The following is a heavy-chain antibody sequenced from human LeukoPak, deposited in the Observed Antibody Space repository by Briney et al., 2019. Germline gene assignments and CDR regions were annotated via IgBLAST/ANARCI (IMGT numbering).Heavy chain of an antibody. D-gene: IGHD3-22*01. CDR3: ARDFRSSGDDPDY. CDR1: GFTFSIYR. V-gene: IGHV3-48*01. CDR2: ISSSSSTI. Sequence: PGGSLRLSCAASGFTFSIYRMNWVRQAPGKGLEWVSYISSSSSTIYYADSVKGRFTISRDNAKNSLYLQMNSLRSEDTAVYYCARDFRSSGDDPDYWGQGTLVTVSS. J-gene: IGHJ4*02.